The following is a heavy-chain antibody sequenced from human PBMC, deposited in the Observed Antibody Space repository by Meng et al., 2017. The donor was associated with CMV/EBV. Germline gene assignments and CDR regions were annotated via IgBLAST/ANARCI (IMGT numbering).Heavy chain of an antibody. Sequence: ASVQVSCKASGYTFTRYGISWVRQAPGQGLEWMGWISAYNGNTNYAQKLQGRVTMTTDTSTSTAYMELRSLRSDDTAVYYCARDTTIFGVVPRPWGYWGQGTLVTVSS. CDR3: ARDTTIFGVVPRPWGY. CDR1: GYTFTRYG. D-gene: IGHD3-3*01. J-gene: IGHJ4*02. CDR2: ISAYNGNT. V-gene: IGHV1-18*01.